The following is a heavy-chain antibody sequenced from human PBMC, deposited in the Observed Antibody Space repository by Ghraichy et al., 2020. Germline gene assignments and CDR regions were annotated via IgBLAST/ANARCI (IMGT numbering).Heavy chain of an antibody. J-gene: IGHJ4*02. Sequence: GGSLRLSCAASGFAFNSYAMHWVRQAPGKGLEWVAFISYDGSNRLYADSVKGRFTISRDDSKNTLYLQMNSLRPDDTAVYYCAKDLLIVAVAGAGESWGQGTLVTVSS. CDR2: ISYDGSNR. D-gene: IGHD2-15*01. CDR3: AKDLLIVAVAGAGES. V-gene: IGHV3-30-3*02. CDR1: GFAFNSYA.